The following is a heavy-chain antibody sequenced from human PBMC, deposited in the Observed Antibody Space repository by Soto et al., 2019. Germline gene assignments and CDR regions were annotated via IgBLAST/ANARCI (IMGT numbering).Heavy chain of an antibody. CDR2: IIPIFGTA. CDR3: AREDSSPPAGSYYGMDV. D-gene: IGHD6-13*01. Sequence: QVQLVQSGAEVKKPGSSVKVSCKASGGTFSSYAISWVRQAPGQGLEWMGGIIPIFGTANYAQKFQGRVTITADESTSTGYMELSSLRSEDTAVDYCAREDSSPPAGSYYGMDVWGQGTTVTVSS. J-gene: IGHJ6*02. CDR1: GGTFSSYA. V-gene: IGHV1-69*12.